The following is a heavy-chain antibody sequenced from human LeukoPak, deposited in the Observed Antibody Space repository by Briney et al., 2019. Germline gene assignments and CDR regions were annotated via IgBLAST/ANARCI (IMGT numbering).Heavy chain of an antibody. D-gene: IGHD5-12*01. CDR3: ARVGYSGYDY. Sequence: PSETLSLTCVVSGTSISNNNWWSLLRQSPGKGLEWIGSIYHSGNTNYNSSLKSRVTISLDKSKNQFSLKLNSVTAADTAVYFCARVGYSGYDYWGQGILVTVSS. CDR1: GTSISNNNW. CDR2: IYHSGNT. V-gene: IGHV4-4*02. J-gene: IGHJ4*02.